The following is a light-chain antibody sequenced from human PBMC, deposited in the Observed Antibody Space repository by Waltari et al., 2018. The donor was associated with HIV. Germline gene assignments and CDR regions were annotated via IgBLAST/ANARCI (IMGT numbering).Light chain of an antibody. CDR2: GAS. J-gene: IGKJ2*01. V-gene: IGKV3D-15*01. Sequence: TQSPATLSVSPGERATLSCRASQSVSNNLAWYQQKPGQAPRLLIYGASTRATGTPARFSGSGSGTDFTLTISSLQSEDCAVYYCQQYNNWPRTFGQGTKLEIK. CDR1: QSVSNN. CDR3: QQYNNWPRT.